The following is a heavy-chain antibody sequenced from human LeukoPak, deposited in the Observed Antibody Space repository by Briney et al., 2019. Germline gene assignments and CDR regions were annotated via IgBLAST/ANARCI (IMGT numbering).Heavy chain of an antibody. D-gene: IGHD3-22*01. Sequence: SETLSLTCTVSGGSISSYYWSWIRQPAGKGLEWIGRIYTSGSTNYNPSLKSRVTMSVDTSKNQFSLKLSSVTAADTAVYYCASRTNYYDSSGRDYYYCMDVWGKRTTVTVSS. J-gene: IGHJ6*03. V-gene: IGHV4-4*07. CDR1: GGSISSYY. CDR2: IYTSGST. CDR3: ASRTNYYDSSGRDYYYCMDV.